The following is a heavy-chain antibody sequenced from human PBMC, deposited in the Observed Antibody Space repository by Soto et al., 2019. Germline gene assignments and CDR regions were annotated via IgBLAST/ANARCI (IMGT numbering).Heavy chain of an antibody. D-gene: IGHD2-21*02. V-gene: IGHV3-30*18. CDR1: GFTFSSYG. CDR2: ISYDGSNK. J-gene: IGHJ4*02. CDR3: AKDSRIVVVTAPYDY. Sequence: QVQLVESGGGVVQPGRSLRLSCAASGFTFSSYGMHWVRQAPGKGLEWVAVISYDGSNKYYADSVKGRFTISRDNSKNTLYLQMNSLRAEDTAVYYCAKDSRIVVVTAPYDYWGQGTLVNVSS.